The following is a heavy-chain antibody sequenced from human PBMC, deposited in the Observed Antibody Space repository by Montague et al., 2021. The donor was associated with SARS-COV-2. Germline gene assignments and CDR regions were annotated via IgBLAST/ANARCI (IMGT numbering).Heavy chain of an antibody. CDR3: ARRLYSFGSGTYRD. V-gene: IGHV4-34*01. CDR1: GGSFIGYY. Sequence: SETLSLTCTVSGGSFIGYYWGWIRQPPGKGLEWIGEINHNGNTEYNPSLKSRHTISLDTSRTHISLQVTSMTAADTAVYFCARRLYSFGSGTYRDWGQGNLVTVSS. J-gene: IGHJ4*02. CDR2: INHNGNT. D-gene: IGHD3-10*01.